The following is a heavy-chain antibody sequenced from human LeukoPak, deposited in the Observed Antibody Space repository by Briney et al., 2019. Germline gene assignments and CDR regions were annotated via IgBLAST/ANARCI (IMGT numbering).Heavy chain of an antibody. CDR2: IWFDGSNK. CDR3: AKAVAATGHYYFGMDV. D-gene: IGHD6-19*01. CDR1: GFTFSSYG. Sequence: GRSLRLSCTASGFTFSSYGMHWVRQAPGKGLEWVAVIWFDGSNKYYADSVKGRLTISRDNSKSTLYLQMDSLRAEDTAVYYCAKAVAATGHYYFGMDVWGQGTTVTVSS. V-gene: IGHV3-33*06. J-gene: IGHJ6*02.